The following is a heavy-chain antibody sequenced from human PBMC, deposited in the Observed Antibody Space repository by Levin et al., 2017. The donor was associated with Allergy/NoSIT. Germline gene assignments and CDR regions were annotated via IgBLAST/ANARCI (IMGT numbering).Heavy chain of an antibody. J-gene: IGHJ4*02. CDR1: GFTFGSYA. CDR3: AKDSFCSGTSCYSGFDA. CDR2: ISDDGGST. Sequence: GGSLRLSSAASGFTFGSYAVSWVRQAPGKGLEWVSTISDDGGSTLYAESMKGRFTISRYNSKSTLYLQMNSLRAEDTAVYYCAKDSFCSGTSCYSGFDAWGQGTLVTVSS. D-gene: IGHD2-2*01. V-gene: IGHV3-23*01.